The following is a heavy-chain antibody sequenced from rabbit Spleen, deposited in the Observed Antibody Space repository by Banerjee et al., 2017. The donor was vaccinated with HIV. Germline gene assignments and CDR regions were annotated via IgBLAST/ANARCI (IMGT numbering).Heavy chain of an antibody. V-gene: IGHV1S45*01. CDR3: ASDIYGYGGFNL. CDR2: IYPNSGVT. D-gene: IGHD6-1*01. CDR1: GFSLNSNNV. J-gene: IGHJ4*01. Sequence: QEQLVESGGGLVQPEGSLTLTCTVSGFSLNSNNVIRWVRQAPGKGLEWIASIYPNSGVTYYANWAKGRFTISKTSSTTVTLQMPSLTAADTATYFCASDIYGYGGFNLWGPGTLVTVS.